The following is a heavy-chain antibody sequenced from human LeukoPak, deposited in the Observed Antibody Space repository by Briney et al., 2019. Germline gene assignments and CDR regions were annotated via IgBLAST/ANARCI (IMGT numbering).Heavy chain of an antibody. CDR2: INPNSGGT. Sequence: ASVKVSCKASGYTFTGYYMHWVRQAPGQGLEWMGWINPNSGGTNYAQKFQGRVTMTRDTSISTAYMELSRLRSDDTAVYYCARPRQSRDGYRNRGQGTLVTVSS. CDR3: ARPRQSRDGYRN. CDR1: GYTFTGYY. V-gene: IGHV1-2*02. D-gene: IGHD5-24*01. J-gene: IGHJ4*02.